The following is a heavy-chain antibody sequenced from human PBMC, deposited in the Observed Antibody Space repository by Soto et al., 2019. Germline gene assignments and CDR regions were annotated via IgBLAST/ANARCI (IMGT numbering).Heavy chain of an antibody. CDR1: GYSFTSYW. CDR2: IDPSDSYT. Sequence: PGESLKISCKGSGYSFTSYWISWVRQMPGKGLEWMGRIDPSDSYTNYSPSFQGHVTTSADKSISTAYLQWSSLKASDTAMYYCARHPGVVWNYVDYWGQGTLVTVSS. J-gene: IGHJ4*02. CDR3: ARHPGVVWNYVDY. D-gene: IGHD2-15*01. V-gene: IGHV5-10-1*01.